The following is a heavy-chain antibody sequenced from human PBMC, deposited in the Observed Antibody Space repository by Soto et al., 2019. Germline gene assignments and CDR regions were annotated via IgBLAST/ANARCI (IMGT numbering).Heavy chain of an antibody. CDR1: RGSINSGGYS. D-gene: IGHD2-2*01. CDR3: ARVPGY. Sequence: TLSLTCAVSRGSINSGGYSWSWIRQSPGQGXESIGXMNQTGSTYHTXSPKSPVTXSIERSKNHFCLKLSSVNAADTAVYYCARVPGYWGQGILVTVS. CDR2: MNQTGST. V-gene: IGHV4-30-2*06. J-gene: IGHJ1*01.